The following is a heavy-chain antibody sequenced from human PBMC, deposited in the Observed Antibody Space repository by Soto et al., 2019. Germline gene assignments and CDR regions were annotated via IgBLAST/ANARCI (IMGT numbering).Heavy chain of an antibody. CDR1: GFTFSSYS. CDR2: ISSSSRTI. J-gene: IGHJ5*02. CDR3: AGDPVFDP. Sequence: EVQLVESGGGLVQPGGSLRLSCAASGFTFSSYSMNWAPRAPGKGLEWVSYISSSSRTIYYADSVKGRFTISRDNAKNSLYLQMNSLRDEDTAVYYCAGDPVFDPWGQGTLVTVSS. V-gene: IGHV3-48*02.